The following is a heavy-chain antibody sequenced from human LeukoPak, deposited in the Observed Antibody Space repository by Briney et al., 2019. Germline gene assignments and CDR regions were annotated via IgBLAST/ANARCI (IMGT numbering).Heavy chain of an antibody. D-gene: IGHD2-15*01. V-gene: IGHV4-39*01. CDR3: ARALGYCSGGSCTRGYNWFDP. Sequence: PSETLSLTCTVSGGSISSSDYYWGWVRQPPGKGLEWIGSIYYGGSTYYNPSLKSRVTISVDTSMNQFSLKLSFVTTADTAVYYCARALGYCSGGSCTRGYNWFDPWGQGTLVTVPS. CDR1: GGSISSSDYY. J-gene: IGHJ5*02. CDR2: IYYGGST.